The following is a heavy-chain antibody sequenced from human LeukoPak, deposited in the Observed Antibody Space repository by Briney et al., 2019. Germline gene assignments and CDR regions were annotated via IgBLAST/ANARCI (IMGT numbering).Heavy chain of an antibody. CDR3: AKDKYGDNDYYFYGLDV. CDR2: ISWNSRSI. Sequence: GRSLRLSCAASGFTFDDYVMHWVRQAPGKGLKWVSNISWNSRSIGYADSVKGRFTISRDNAKNSLYLQMNSLRAEDTALYYCAKDKYGDNDYYFYGLDVWGQGTTVTVSS. CDR1: GFTFDDYV. J-gene: IGHJ6*02. D-gene: IGHD5-24*01. V-gene: IGHV3-9*01.